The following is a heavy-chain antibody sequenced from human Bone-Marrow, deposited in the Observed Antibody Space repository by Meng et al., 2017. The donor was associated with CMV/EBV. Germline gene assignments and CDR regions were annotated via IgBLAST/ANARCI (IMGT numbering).Heavy chain of an antibody. CDR1: GFTFSDYY. CDR2: ISGSGSTI. V-gene: IGHV3-11*04. Sequence: GESLKISCAVSGFTFSDYYMSWIRQAPGKGLEWISYISGSGSTIYYADSVKGRFTISRDNAKNSLYLQINSLRDEDTAVYYCARVVTRVRGVFTPNFDYWGQGSLVTVSS. J-gene: IGHJ4*02. D-gene: IGHD3-10*01. CDR3: ARVVTRVRGVFTPNFDY.